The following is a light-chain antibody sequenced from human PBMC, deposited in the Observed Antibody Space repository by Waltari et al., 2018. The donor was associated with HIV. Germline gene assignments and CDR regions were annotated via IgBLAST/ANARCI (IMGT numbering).Light chain of an antibody. V-gene: IGKV3-20*01. Sequence: EIVLTQSPGTLSLSQGERATLSCRASQNVSNSYLAWYQQVPGQAPRLLIYGASNKAAGIPGRFSGGGSGTDFSLTINRLEPEDFAVYYCQQYGSSPLAFGGGTKVEIK. J-gene: IGKJ4*01. CDR2: GAS. CDR1: QNVSNSY. CDR3: QQYGSSPLA.